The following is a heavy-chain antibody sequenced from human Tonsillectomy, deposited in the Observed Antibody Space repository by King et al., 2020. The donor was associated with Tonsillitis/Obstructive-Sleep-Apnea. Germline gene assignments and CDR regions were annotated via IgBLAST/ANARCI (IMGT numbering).Heavy chain of an antibody. CDR1: GGSFSGYY. CDR2: SNHSGST. Sequence: VQLQQWGAGLLKPSETLSLTCAVYGGSFSGYYWSWIRQPPGKGLEWIGESNHSGSTNYNPSLKCRVIISADTSKNKFSLRLSSVTAADTAVYYCARENIVVVPAVMGGGFDYWGQGTLVTVSS. D-gene: IGHD2-2*01. J-gene: IGHJ4*02. V-gene: IGHV4-34*01. CDR3: ARENIVVVPAVMGGGFDY.